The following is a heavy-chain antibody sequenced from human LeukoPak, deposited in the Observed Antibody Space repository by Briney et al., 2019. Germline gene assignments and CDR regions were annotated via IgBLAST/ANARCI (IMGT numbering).Heavy chain of an antibody. D-gene: IGHD3-10*01. V-gene: IGHV3-66*01. J-gene: IGHJ5*02. CDR2: IYSGNTT. CDR3: ARRSMVRGVSNWFDP. CDR1: GFSVSDNY. Sequence: GGSLRLSCAASGFSVSDNYMTWVRQTPGKGLEWVSVIYSGNTTYYADSVKGRFTISRDNSKNTLNLQMNRLRTEVTAVYYCARRSMVRGVSNWFDPWGQGTLVTVSS.